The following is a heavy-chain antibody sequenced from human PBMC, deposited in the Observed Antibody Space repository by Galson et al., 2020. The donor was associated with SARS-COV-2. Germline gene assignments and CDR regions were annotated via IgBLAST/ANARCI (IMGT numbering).Heavy chain of an antibody. J-gene: IGHJ6*02. D-gene: IGHD5-18*01. CDR1: GFTFSSYE. Sequence: GESLKISCAASGFTFSSYEMNWVRQAPGKGLEWVSYISSSGSTIYYADSVKGRFTISRDNAKNSLYLQMNSLRAEDTAVYYCARIRSGIQLWPTYYYYYYGMDVWGQGTTVTVSS. CDR2: ISSSGSTI. V-gene: IGHV3-48*03. CDR3: ARIRSGIQLWPTYYYYYYGMDV.